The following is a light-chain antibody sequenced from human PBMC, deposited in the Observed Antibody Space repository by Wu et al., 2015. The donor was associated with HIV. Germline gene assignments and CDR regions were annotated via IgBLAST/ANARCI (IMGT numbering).Light chain of an antibody. V-gene: IGKV3-20*01. CDR2: TAF. CDR1: QSISSH. Sequence: EIVMTQSPATLSVSLGDRVTLSCRTSQSISSHLAWYQQKPGQAPRLLIYTAFIRATGIPARFSGSGSGTDFTLTISRLEPEDFAVYYCQQYGSSPLTFGQGTKVEIK. J-gene: IGKJ1*01. CDR3: QQYGSSPLT.